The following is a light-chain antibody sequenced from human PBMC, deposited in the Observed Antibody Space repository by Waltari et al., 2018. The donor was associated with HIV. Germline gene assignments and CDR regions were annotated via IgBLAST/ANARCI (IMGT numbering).Light chain of an antibody. J-gene: IGLJ1*01. CDR3: SSFYSGNSLEV. Sequence: HSALTQPASVSGSPGQTVTISCSGTSSDVGGFNYVSWYQQHPGKAPKLMIYEVNNRPSRISSRVSGSKSGNTAYLTISGLQAEDEADYYCSSFYSGNSLEVFGTGTKVTFL. CDR2: EVN. CDR1: SSDVGGFNY. V-gene: IGLV2-14*01.